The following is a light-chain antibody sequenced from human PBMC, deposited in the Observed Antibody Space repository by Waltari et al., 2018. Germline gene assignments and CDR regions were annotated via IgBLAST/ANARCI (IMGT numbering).Light chain of an antibody. V-gene: IGLV2-14*01. CDR2: DVS. J-gene: IGLJ3*02. CDR1: SSDVGGYNY. Sequence: QSALTQPASVSGSPGQSITISCTGTSSDVGGYNYVSWYQQHPGKVPKLLLFDVSNRPSGVSNRFSGSKSGNTASLTISGLQAEDESDYYCCSFTSRSTWVFGGGTKLTVL. CDR3: CSFTSRSTWV.